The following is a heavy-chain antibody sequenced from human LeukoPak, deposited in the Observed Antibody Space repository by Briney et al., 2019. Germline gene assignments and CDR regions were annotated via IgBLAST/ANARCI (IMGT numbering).Heavy chain of an antibody. J-gene: IGHJ5*02. Sequence: SETLSLTCAVSGYSISSGYYWGWIRQPPGKGLEWIGSIYHSGSTYYNPSLKSRVTISVDTSKNQFSLKLSSVTAADTAVYYCARDHYYGSGGYYKLNWFDPWGQGTLVTVSS. CDR3: ARDHYYGSGGYYKLNWFDP. CDR2: IYHSGST. D-gene: IGHD3-10*01. CDR1: GYSISSGYY. V-gene: IGHV4-38-2*02.